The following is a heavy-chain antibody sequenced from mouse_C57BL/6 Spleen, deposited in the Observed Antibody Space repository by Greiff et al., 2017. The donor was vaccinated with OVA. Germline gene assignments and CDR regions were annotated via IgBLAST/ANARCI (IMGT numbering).Heavy chain of an antibody. D-gene: IGHD2-4*01. Sequence: DVQLQESGPGLVKPSQSLSLTCSVTGYSITSGYYWNWIRQFPGNKLEWMGYISYDGSNNYNPSLKNRISITRDTSKNQFFLKLNSVTTEDTATYYCARDYYDYDDGYFDYWGQGTTLTVSS. J-gene: IGHJ2*01. CDR3: ARDYYDYDDGYFDY. CDR2: ISYDGSN. CDR1: GYSITSGYY. V-gene: IGHV3-6*01.